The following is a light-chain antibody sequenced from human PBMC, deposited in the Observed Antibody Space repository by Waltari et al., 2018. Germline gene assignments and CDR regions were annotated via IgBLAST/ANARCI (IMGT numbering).Light chain of an antibody. V-gene: IGKV3-20*01. CDR1: QSVSTY. J-gene: IGKJ1*01. CDR2: GAS. CDR3: QHHVRLPTT. Sequence: IVLTQSPGTLSLSPGARATLSCRASQSVSTYLAWYQRQPGQAPRLLIYGASSRAACIPDRFSGSGYGTDFSLTISRLEPEDFAVYYCQHHVRLPTTFGQGTRVEIK.